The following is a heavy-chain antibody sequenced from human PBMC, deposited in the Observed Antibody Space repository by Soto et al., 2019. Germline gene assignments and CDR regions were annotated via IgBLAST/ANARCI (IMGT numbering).Heavy chain of an antibody. J-gene: IGHJ5*02. D-gene: IGHD1-26*01. CDR3: ASGGSSYWFDP. CDR2: IYYTGSP. V-gene: IGHV4-30-4*01. CDR1: SGSISIADYY. Sequence: VQLQESGPGLVKPSQTLSLTCTVSSGSISIADYYWSWIRQPPGKGLEWIGYIYYTGSPYYNPSLKGRVTMSVDTSKNQFSLKVTSVTTADTSVYYCASGGSSYWFDPWGQGTLVTVSS.